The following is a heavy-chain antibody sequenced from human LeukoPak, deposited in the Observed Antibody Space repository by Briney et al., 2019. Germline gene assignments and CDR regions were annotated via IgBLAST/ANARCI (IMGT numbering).Heavy chain of an antibody. CDR3: ARDKGAFDI. CDR2: IYHGGST. V-gene: IGHV4-30-2*01. Sequence: PSETLSLTCAVSGGSISSGGYSWSWIRQPPGKGLEWIGYIYHGGSTYYNPSLKSRVTISVDRSKNQFSLKLSSVTAADTAVYYCARDKGAFDIWGQGTMVTVSS. J-gene: IGHJ3*02. CDR1: GGSISSGGYS.